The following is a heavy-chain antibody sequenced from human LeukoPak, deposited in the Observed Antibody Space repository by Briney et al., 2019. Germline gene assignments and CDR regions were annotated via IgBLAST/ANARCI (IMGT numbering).Heavy chain of an antibody. D-gene: IGHD3-16*02. V-gene: IGHV1-69*06. Sequence: ASVKVSCKASGGTFSSYAISWVRQAPGQGLEWMGGIIPIFGTANYAQKFQGRVTITADKSTSTAYMELSSLRSEDTAVYYCAREYYDYVWGSYPRQNWFDPWGQGTLVTVSS. CDR2: IIPIFGTA. CDR1: GGTFSSYA. CDR3: AREYYDYVWGSYPRQNWFDP. J-gene: IGHJ5*02.